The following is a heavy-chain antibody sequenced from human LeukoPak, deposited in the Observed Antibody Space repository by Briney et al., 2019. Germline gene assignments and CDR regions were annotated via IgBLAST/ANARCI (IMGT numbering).Heavy chain of an antibody. CDR1: GGSFSGYY. V-gene: IGHV4-34*01. CDR3: ARGSDTAAGLY. J-gene: IGHJ4*02. CDR2: INHSGST. Sequence: SETLSLTCAVYGGSFSGYYWSWIRQPPGKGLEWIGEINHSGSTNYNPSLKSRVSISVDSSKNQFSLKVSSATAADTAVYYCARGSDTAAGLYWGQGTLVTVSS. D-gene: IGHD6-13*01.